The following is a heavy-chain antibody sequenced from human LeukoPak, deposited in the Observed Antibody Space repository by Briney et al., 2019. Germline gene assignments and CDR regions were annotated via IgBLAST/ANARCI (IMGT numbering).Heavy chain of an antibody. Sequence: ASVKVSCKASGYTFTGYYMHWVRQAPGQGLGRMGWFNPNSGGTNYAQKFQGRVTMTRDTSISTAYMELSRLRSDDTAVYYCARLDIVVVPAYRGYFDYWGQGTLVTVSS. CDR2: FNPNSGGT. CDR3: ARLDIVVVPAYRGYFDY. V-gene: IGHV1-2*02. J-gene: IGHJ4*02. D-gene: IGHD2-2*03. CDR1: GYTFTGYY.